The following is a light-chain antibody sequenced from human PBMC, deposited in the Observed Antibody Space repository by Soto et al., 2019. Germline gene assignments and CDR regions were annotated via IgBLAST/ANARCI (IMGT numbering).Light chain of an antibody. CDR1: SSDVGGYNY. Sequence: QSALAQPASVSGSPGQSITISCTGTSSDVGGYNYVSWYQQHPGKAPKLMIYEVSNRPSGVSNRFSGSKSGNTASLTISGLQAEDEADYYCSSYTSSSTPSYVCGTGTKVTGL. CDR2: EVS. V-gene: IGLV2-14*01. J-gene: IGLJ1*01. CDR3: SSYTSSSTPSYV.